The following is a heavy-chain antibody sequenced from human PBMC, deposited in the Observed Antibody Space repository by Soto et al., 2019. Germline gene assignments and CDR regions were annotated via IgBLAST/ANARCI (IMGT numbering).Heavy chain of an antibody. J-gene: IGHJ4*02. CDR3: ASARFDF. CDR1: GRSFSAYY. V-gene: IGHV4-34*01. Sequence: PSETLSLTCAVYGRSFSAYYWTWIRQPPGKGLEWIGEINHSGSTNYNPSLKSRVTISVDTSKTQFSLKLSSVTAADTAVYYCASARFDFWGQGTLVTVSS. CDR2: INHSGST.